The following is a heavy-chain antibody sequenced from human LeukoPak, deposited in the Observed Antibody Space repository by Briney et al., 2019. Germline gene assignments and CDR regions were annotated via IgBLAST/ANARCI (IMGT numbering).Heavy chain of an antibody. D-gene: IGHD3-10*01. CDR1: GYTFTSYY. V-gene: IGHV1-69*05. J-gene: IGHJ6*03. Sequence: GASVKVSCKASGYTFTSYYMHWVRQAPGQGLEWMGRIIPIFGTANYAQKFQGRVTITTDESTSTAYMELSSLRAEDTAVYYCARHYPGSSAYYYYYMDVWGKGTTVTVSS. CDR3: ARHYPGSSAYYYYYMDV. CDR2: IIPIFGTA.